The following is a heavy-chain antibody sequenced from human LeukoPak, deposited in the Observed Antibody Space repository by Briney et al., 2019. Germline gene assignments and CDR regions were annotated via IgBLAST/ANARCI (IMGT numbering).Heavy chain of an antibody. CDR2: ISGSGGST. D-gene: IGHD5-12*01. J-gene: IGHJ6*02. CDR3: AKDQKHPGGLRINSSGMAV. Sequence: GGSLRLSCAASGFTFSSYAMSWVRQAPGKGLEWVSAISGSGGSTYYADSVKGRFTISRDNSKNTLYLQMNSLRAEDTAVYYCAKDQKHPGGLRINSSGMAVWGQGTTVTASS. V-gene: IGHV3-23*01. CDR1: GFTFSSYA.